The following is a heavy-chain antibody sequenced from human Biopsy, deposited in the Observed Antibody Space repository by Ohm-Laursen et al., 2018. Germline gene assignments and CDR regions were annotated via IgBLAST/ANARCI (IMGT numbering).Heavy chain of an antibody. CDR2: VHPGGTT. J-gene: IGHJ5*02. CDR3: ARDYDTSGYYYVS. V-gene: IGHV4-4*07. Sequence: SDTLSLTCTVSGAFMNSYYWTWIRQPAGKGLEWIGRVHPGGTTNYNPSLESRLTLSRDTSKNQFSLQLNSVTAADTAIYYCARDYDTSGYYYVSWGQGTLVTVSS. D-gene: IGHD3-22*01. CDR1: GAFMNSYY.